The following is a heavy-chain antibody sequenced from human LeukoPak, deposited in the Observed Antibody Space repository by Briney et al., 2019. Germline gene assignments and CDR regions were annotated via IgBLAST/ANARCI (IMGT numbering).Heavy chain of an antibody. D-gene: IGHD3-9*01. CDR2: ISRSGSTI. J-gene: IGHJ4*02. CDR1: GFTFSSYE. V-gene: IGHV3-48*03. CDR3: ARDLPSILTGYYNVGGFDY. Sequence: GGSLRLSCAASGFTFSSYEMNWVRQAPGKGLEWVSYISRSGSTIYYADSVKGRFTISRDNAKNSLYLQMNSLRAEDTAVYYCARDLPSILTGYYNVGGFDYWGQGTLVTVSS.